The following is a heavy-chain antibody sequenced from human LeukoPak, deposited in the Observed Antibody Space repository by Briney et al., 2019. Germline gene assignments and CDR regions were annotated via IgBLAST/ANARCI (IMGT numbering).Heavy chain of an antibody. Sequence: SETLSLTCTVSGGPISSYYGSWIRQPPGKGLEWIGYIYYSGSTYYNPSLKSRVTISVDTSKNQFSLKLSSVTAADTAVYYCARAFADYGDFESGYGMDVWGKGTTVTVSS. CDR3: ARAFADYGDFESGYGMDV. D-gene: IGHD4-17*01. CDR1: GGPISSYY. CDR2: IYYSGST. V-gene: IGHV4-59*08. J-gene: IGHJ6*04.